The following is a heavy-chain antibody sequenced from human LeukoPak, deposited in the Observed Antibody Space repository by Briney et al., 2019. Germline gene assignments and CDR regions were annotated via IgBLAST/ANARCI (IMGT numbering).Heavy chain of an antibody. CDR2: ISGSNSYI. Sequence: GGSLRLSCAASGFTFSSYAMHWIRQAPGKGLEWVSSISGSNSYIFYADSVKGRFTVSRDNAKDSLYLQMNSLRAEDTAVYYCARPLSSSGWSPGDYWGQGTLVTVSS. J-gene: IGHJ4*02. CDR3: ARPLSSSGWSPGDY. V-gene: IGHV3-21*01. D-gene: IGHD6-19*01. CDR1: GFTFSSYA.